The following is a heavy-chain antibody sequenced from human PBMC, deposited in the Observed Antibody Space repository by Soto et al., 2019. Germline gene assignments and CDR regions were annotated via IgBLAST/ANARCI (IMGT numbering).Heavy chain of an antibody. CDR3: ARDKRDLRFLEWSYYFDS. D-gene: IGHD3-3*01. J-gene: IGHJ4*02. V-gene: IGHV3-30-3*01. CDR1: GFTFSSYA. CDR2: ISYDGSNK. Sequence: QVQLVESGGGVVQPGRSLRLSCAASGFTFSSYAMHWVRQAPGKGLEWVAVISYDGSNKYYADSVKGRFTISRDNSKNTLYLQFNSLRAEDTAVYYCARDKRDLRFLEWSYYFDSWGQGTLVTVSS.